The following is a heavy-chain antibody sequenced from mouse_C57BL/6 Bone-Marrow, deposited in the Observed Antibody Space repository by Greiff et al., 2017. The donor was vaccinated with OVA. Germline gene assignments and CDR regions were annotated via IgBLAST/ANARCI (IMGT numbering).Heavy chain of an antibody. V-gene: IGHV1-59*01. J-gene: IGHJ1*03. CDR2: IDPSDSYT. Sequence: QVQLQQPGAELVRPGTSVKLSCKASGYTFTSYWMHWVKQRPGQGLEWIGVIDPSDSYTNYNQKFKGKATLTVDTSSSTAYMQLSSLTSEDSAVYYCARYPLYYSNYSWYFDVWGTGTTVTVSS. D-gene: IGHD2-5*01. CDR3: ARYPLYYSNYSWYFDV. CDR1: GYTFTSYW.